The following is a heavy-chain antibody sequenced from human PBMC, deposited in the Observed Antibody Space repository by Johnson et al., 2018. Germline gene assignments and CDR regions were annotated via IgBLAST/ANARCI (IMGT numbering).Heavy chain of an antibody. Sequence: QVQLQESGPGLVKPSETLSLTCTVSGGSISSYYWSWIRQPPGKGLEWIGYIYYSGSTNYNPSLESRVTTSMDTSKKQFSLKVSAVPAAGTAVYYCARGPPASPYGYYYGMDVGGQGTTVTVSS. D-gene: IGHD4-17*01. CDR3: ARGPPASPYGYYYGMDV. J-gene: IGHJ6*02. V-gene: IGHV4-59*01. CDR1: GGSISSYY. CDR2: IYYSGST.